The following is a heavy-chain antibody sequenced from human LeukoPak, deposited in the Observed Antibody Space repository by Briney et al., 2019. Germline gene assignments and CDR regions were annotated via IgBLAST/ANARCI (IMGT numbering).Heavy chain of an antibody. Sequence: SETLSLTCTVSGVSISSYYWSWIRQPPGKGLEWIGYIYYSGSTNYNPSLKSRVTISVDTSKNQFSLKLSSVTAADTAVYYCARGGPDYGDYLDYWGQGTLVTVSS. CDR2: IYYSGST. D-gene: IGHD4-17*01. J-gene: IGHJ4*02. CDR3: ARGGPDYGDYLDY. CDR1: GVSISSYY. V-gene: IGHV4-59*01.